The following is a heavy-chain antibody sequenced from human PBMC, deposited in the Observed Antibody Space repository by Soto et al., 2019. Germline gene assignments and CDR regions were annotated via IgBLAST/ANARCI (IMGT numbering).Heavy chain of an antibody. Sequence: GGSLRLSCAASGFTFSSYWMSWARQAPGKGLEWVANIKQDGSEKYYVDSVKGRFTISRDNAKNSLYLQMNSLRAEDTAVYYCARDYFDSSGYFPTCLVYWCQGTLVTVSS. V-gene: IGHV3-7*03. CDR3: ARDYFDSSGYFPTCLVY. D-gene: IGHD3-22*01. CDR1: GFTFSSYW. J-gene: IGHJ4*02. CDR2: IKQDGSEK.